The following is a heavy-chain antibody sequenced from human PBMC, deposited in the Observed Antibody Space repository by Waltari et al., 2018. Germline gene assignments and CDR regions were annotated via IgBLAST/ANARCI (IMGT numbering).Heavy chain of an antibody. Sequence: QVQLQESGPGLVKPSQTLSLTCTVSGGSISSGGYYWSWIRQHPGKGLEWIGYIYHSGSTDSNPSLKVRGTISVDRSKNQFSLKLSSVTAADTAVYYCARLPNSRVWGGMDYWGQGTLVTVSS. CDR1: GGSISSGGYY. J-gene: IGHJ4*02. CDR3: ARLPNSRVWGGMDY. V-gene: IGHV4-31*03. CDR2: IYHSGST. D-gene: IGHD3-16*01.